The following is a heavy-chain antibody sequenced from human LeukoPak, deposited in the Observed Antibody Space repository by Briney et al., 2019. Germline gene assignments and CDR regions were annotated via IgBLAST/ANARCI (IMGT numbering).Heavy chain of an antibody. CDR1: GSLFTSYW. V-gene: IGHV5-51*01. CDR2: ISPGDSDT. CDR3: ARRGYSYEVDY. Sequence: GASLKISCKGSGSLFTSYWSGWVRQLRGKGLEWMGIISPGDSDTRYSPPFQGQVTISADKSISTAYLQWRSLKASDTAMYYCARRGYSYEVDYWGQGTLVTVSS. J-gene: IGHJ4*02. D-gene: IGHD5-18*01.